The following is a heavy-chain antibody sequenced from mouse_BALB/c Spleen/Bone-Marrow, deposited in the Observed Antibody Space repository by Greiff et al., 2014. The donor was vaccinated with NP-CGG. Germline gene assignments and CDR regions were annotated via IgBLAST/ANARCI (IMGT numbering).Heavy chain of an antibody. V-gene: IGHV5-4*02. J-gene: IGHJ4*01. CDR2: ISDGGNYS. D-gene: IGHD2-10*02. CDR3: ARSRMRYGAMDY. CDR1: GFTFSDYY. Sequence: EVQLVESGGGLVKPGGSLKLSCAASGFTFSDYYIYWLRQTREKRLEWVATISDGGNYSYYPDSVKGRFTISRDNAKNNLYLQMSSLKSEDTAMYYCARSRMRYGAMDYWGQGTSVTVFS.